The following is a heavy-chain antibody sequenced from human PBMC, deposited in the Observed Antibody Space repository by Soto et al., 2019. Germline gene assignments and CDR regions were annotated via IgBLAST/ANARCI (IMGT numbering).Heavy chain of an antibody. Sequence: EVQLVETGGGLVQPGGSLRLSCAASGFTVSRNYRSWVRQAPGKGLEWVSVTYSGGTTYYADSVKGRFTISRDNSKNTLYLQMNSLRAEDTAVYYCARAAEFDYWGQGTLVTVSS. CDR2: TYSGGTT. V-gene: IGHV3-53*02. CDR3: ARAAEFDY. J-gene: IGHJ4*02. CDR1: GFTVSRNY.